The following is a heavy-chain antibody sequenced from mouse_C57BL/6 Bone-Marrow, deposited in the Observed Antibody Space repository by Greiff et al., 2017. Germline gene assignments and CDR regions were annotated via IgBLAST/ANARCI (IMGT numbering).Heavy chain of an antibody. V-gene: IGHV1-69*01. CDR1: GYTFTSYW. CDR3: ARWQLGRDY. D-gene: IGHD4-1*02. CDR2: IDPSDSYT. Sequence: VQLQQPGAELVMPGASVKLSCKASGYTFTSYWMHWVKQRPGQGLEWIGEIDPSDSYTNYNQKFKGKSTLTVDKSSSTAYMQLSSLTSEDSAVYYCARWQLGRDYWGQGTTLTVSS. J-gene: IGHJ2*01.